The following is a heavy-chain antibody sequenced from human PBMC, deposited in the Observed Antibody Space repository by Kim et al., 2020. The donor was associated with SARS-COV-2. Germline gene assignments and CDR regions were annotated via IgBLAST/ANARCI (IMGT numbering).Heavy chain of an antibody. Sequence: PKSRVTIAVDTSKNQFSLRLSSVTAADTAVYYCARGAIAARPGRGYYFDYWGQGTLVTVSS. V-gene: IGHV4-34*01. J-gene: IGHJ4*02. CDR3: ARGAIAARPGRGYYFDY. D-gene: IGHD6-6*01.